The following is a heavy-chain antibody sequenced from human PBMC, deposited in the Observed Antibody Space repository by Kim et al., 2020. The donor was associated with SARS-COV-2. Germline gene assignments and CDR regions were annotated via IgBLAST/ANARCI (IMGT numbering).Heavy chain of an antibody. Sequence: ASVKVSCKVSGYTLTELSMHWVRQAPGKGLEWMGGFDPEDGETIYAQKFQGRATMTEDTSTETAYMEMSSLRSEDTAVYYCATGVAAAGRSSDYYYYYGMDIWGQGTTVTVSS. CDR2: FDPEDGET. CDR3: ATGVAAAGRSSDYYYYYGMDI. V-gene: IGHV1-24*01. J-gene: IGHJ6*02. D-gene: IGHD6-13*01. CDR1: GYTLTELS.